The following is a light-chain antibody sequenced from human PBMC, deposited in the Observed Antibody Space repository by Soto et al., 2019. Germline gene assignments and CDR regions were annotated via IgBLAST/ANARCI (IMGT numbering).Light chain of an antibody. CDR2: AAS. CDR3: QQTCSTPGT. CDR1: RTIAGY. J-gene: IGKJ1*01. V-gene: IGKV1-39*01. Sequence: DIQMTQYPSSLSASVGDRFTVTCRASRTIAGYVNWYQQRPGEAPNLLIYAASSLQSGVPSRFRGSGSGTDFTLTINSLQPEDFATFYCQQTCSTPGTFGQRTKVDIK.